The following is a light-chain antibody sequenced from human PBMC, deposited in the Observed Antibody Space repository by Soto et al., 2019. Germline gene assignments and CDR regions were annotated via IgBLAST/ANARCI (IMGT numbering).Light chain of an antibody. CDR2: AAS. J-gene: IGKJ5*01. V-gene: IGKV1-9*01. Sequence: IQLTQSPSSLSASVGDRVTITCRAIQCISSLLPWYQQKPGKAPKLLIYAASTLQNGVPSRFSGSGSGTDFPLTLRRLQPEDFATYYCQPFRSFPITFGQGTRLEIK. CDR1: QCISSL. CDR3: QPFRSFPIT.